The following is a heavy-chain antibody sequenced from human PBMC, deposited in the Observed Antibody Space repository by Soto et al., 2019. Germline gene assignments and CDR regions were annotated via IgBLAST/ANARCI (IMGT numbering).Heavy chain of an antibody. CDR3: ARDRGATGESYYFDY. V-gene: IGHV1-3*01. CDR1: GYTFTSYA. J-gene: IGHJ4*02. D-gene: IGHD7-27*01. Sequence: ASVKVSCKASGYTFTSYAMHWVRQAPGQRLEWMGWINAGNGNTKYSQKFQGRVTITRDTSASTAYMELSSLRSEDTAVYYCARDRGATGESYYFDYWGQGTLVTVSS. CDR2: INAGNGNT.